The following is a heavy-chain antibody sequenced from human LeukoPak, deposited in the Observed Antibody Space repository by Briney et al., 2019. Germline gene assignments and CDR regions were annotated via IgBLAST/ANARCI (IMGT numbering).Heavy chain of an antibody. Sequence: GGSLRLSCAASGFTFSSYEMNWVRQTPGKGLEWVAIISYDGSNIYYADSVKGRFTISRDNSKNTLYLQMNSLRREDTAVYYCARDNGSGWYYFDYWGQGTLVTVSS. V-gene: IGHV3-30*04. CDR3: ARDNGSGWYYFDY. CDR2: ISYDGSNI. CDR1: GFTFSSYE. D-gene: IGHD6-19*01. J-gene: IGHJ4*02.